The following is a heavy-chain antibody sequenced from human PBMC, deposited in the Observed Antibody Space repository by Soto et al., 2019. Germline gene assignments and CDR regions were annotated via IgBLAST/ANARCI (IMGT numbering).Heavy chain of an antibody. CDR3: AKGDDFWSGYYYYYSGMDV. D-gene: IGHD3-3*01. J-gene: IGHJ6*02. CDR2: ISGGGDST. Sequence: VQLVESGGGVVQPGRSLRLSCAASGFTFSSYGMHWVRQAPGKGLEWVSTISGGGDSTYYADSVKGRFTISRDNSKNTLFLQMNSLRAEDMAVYFCAKGDDFWSGYYYYYSGMDVWGQGTTVTVSS. CDR1: GFTFSSYG. V-gene: IGHV3-23*04.